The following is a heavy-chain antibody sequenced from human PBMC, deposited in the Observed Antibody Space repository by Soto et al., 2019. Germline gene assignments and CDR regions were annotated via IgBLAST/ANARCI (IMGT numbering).Heavy chain of an antibody. CDR2: IWYDGSNK. Sequence: PGGSLSLSCAASGFTFSSYGMHWVRQAPGKGLDWVAVIWYDGSNKYYADSVKGRFTISRDNSKNTLYLQMNSLRAEDTAVYYCARDRIAVAGYYYYGMDVWGQGTTVTVSS. D-gene: IGHD6-19*01. J-gene: IGHJ6*02. CDR1: GFTFSSYG. CDR3: ARDRIAVAGYYYYGMDV. V-gene: IGHV3-33*01.